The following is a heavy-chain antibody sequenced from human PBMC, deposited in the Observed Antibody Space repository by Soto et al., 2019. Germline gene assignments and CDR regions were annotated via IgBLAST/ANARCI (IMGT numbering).Heavy chain of an antibody. V-gene: IGHV4-34*01. CDR2: INHSGST. CDR3: ARIKGTSWTNYYYYYYMDV. J-gene: IGHJ6*03. Sequence: SETLSLTCAVYGGSFSGYYWSWIRQPPGKGLEWIGEINHSGSTNYNPSLKSRVTISGDTSKNQFSLKLSSVTAADTAVYYCARIKGTSWTNYYYYYYMDVWGKGTTVTVSS. D-gene: IGHD2-2*01. CDR1: GGSFSGYY.